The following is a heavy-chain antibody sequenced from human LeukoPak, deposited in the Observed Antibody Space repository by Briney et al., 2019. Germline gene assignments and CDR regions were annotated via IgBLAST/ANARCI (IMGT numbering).Heavy chain of an antibody. J-gene: IGHJ2*01. CDR3: ARLVSPSCSGGSCYSEGLDL. CDR1: GGSISSYY. V-gene: IGHV4-59*08. Sequence: SETLSLTCTVSGGSISSYYWSWIRQPAGKGLEWIGSIYYSGSTYYNPSLKSRVTISVDTSKNQFSLKLSSVTAADTAVYYCARLVSPSCSGGSCYSEGLDLWGRGTLVTVSS. CDR2: IYYSGST. D-gene: IGHD2-15*01.